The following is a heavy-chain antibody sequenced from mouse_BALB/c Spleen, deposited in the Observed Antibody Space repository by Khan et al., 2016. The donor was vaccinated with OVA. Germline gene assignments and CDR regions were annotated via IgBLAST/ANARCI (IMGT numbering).Heavy chain of an antibody. Sequence: QVQLQQSGPELVKPGASVKMSCKASGYTFTDYVIRWVKQRPGQGLEWIGDIYPGSGSTYYNEKFKGTATLTADKSSNTAYMQLSSLTSEDSAVYCCARADNGSGDFDYWGQGTTLTVSS. CDR2: IYPGSGST. V-gene: IGHV1-77*01. J-gene: IGHJ2*01. CDR1: GYTFTDYV. CDR3: ARADNGSGDFDY. D-gene: IGHD1-1*01.